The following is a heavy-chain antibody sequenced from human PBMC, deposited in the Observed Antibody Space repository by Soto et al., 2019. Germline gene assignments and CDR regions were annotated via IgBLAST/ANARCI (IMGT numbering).Heavy chain of an antibody. Sequence: GESLKISCKGSGYSFTTYWIAWVRQMPGKGLEWMGIIYPGDSHTRYSPSFQGQVTISADKSISTAYLQWSSLKASDTAMYYCARGYYDTSGYYDYWGQGTLVTASS. J-gene: IGHJ4*02. CDR3: ARGYYDTSGYYDY. V-gene: IGHV5-51*01. D-gene: IGHD3-22*01. CDR1: GYSFTTYW. CDR2: IYPGDSHT.